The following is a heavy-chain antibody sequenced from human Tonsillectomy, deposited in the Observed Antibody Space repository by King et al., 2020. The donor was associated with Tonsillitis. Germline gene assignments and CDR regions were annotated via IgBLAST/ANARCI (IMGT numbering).Heavy chain of an antibody. J-gene: IGHJ4*02. D-gene: IGHD1-26*01. CDR3: AKGNHSGGSYMGAS. CDR2: ISYDGSNK. Sequence: VQLVESGGGVVQPGRSLRLSCAASGFTFSSYGMHWVRQAPGKGLEWVAVISYDGSNKYYADSVKGRFTISRDNSKNTLYLQMNSLRSEDTAVYSCAKGNHSGGSYMGASGGQGPLVTASS. V-gene: IGHV3-30*18. CDR1: GFTFSSYG.